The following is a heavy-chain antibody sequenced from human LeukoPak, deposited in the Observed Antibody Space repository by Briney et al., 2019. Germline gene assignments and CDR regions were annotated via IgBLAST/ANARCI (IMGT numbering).Heavy chain of an antibody. CDR3: ARDEGSHCSSTSCYDSAFDI. CDR2: LYYSGST. D-gene: IGHD2-2*01. V-gene: IGHV4-39*07. J-gene: IGHJ3*02. CDR1: GDSISSYY. Sequence: SETLSLTCTVSGDSISSYYWGWIRQPPGKGLEWIGSLYYSGSTYKKPSLQSRVTISVDTSKNQFSLKLSSVTAADTAVYYCARDEGSHCSSTSCYDSAFDIWGQGTMVTVSS.